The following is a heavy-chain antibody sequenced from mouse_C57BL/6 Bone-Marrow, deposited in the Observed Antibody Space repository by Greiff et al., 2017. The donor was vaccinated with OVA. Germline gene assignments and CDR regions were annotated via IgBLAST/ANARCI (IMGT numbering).Heavy chain of an antibody. CDR3: ARGTTVVGYWYVDV. J-gene: IGHJ1*03. CDR1: GFTFSDYG. D-gene: IGHD1-1*01. Sequence: EVQLVESGGGLVKPGGSLKLSCAASGFTFSDYGMHWVRQAPEKGLEWVAYISSGSSTIYYADTVKGRVTISRDNAKNTLFLQMTSLRSEDKAMYYCARGTTVVGYWYVDVWGTGTTVTVSS. CDR2: ISSGSSTI. V-gene: IGHV5-17*01.